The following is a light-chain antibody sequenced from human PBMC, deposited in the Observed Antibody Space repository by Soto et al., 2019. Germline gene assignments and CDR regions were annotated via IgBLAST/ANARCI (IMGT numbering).Light chain of an antibody. Sequence: EIVVTHSPSTLSGSTGERATLSWWASQSVNFNLAWYQQKPGQAPRLLIYGASTRATGIPARFSGSGSGTEFALTISSLQSEDFAVYYCQQYNNWPPITFGQGTRLEIK. CDR3: QQYNNWPPIT. CDR1: QSVNFN. V-gene: IGKV3-15*01. J-gene: IGKJ5*01. CDR2: GAS.